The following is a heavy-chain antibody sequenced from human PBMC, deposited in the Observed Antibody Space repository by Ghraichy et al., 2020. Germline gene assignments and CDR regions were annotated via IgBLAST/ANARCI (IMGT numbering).Heavy chain of an antibody. Sequence: ASVKVSCKTSGYTFTSYGISWVRQAPGQGLEWMGWISADSGNTEYAQNLQGRVTVTTDTSTSTAYMELRGLKSDGTAVYYCARDGRESSGWRFDNWGQGTLVTVSS. CDR2: ISADSGNT. CDR3: ARDGRESSGWRFDN. V-gene: IGHV1-18*01. CDR1: GYTFTSYG. D-gene: IGHD6-19*01. J-gene: IGHJ5*02.